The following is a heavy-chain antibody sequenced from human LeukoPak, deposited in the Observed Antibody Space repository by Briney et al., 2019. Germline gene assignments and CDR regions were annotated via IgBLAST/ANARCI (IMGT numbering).Heavy chain of an antibody. D-gene: IGHD3-22*01. CDR1: GGSISSYY. Sequence: SETLSLTCTVSGGSISSYYWSWIRQPPGKGLEWIGYIYYSGSTNYNPSLKGRVTISVDTSKNQFSLKLSSVTAADTAVYYCARERYYDSSGYYESAFDIWGQGTMVTVSS. CDR3: ARERYYDSSGYYESAFDI. CDR2: IYYSGST. V-gene: IGHV4-59*01. J-gene: IGHJ3*02.